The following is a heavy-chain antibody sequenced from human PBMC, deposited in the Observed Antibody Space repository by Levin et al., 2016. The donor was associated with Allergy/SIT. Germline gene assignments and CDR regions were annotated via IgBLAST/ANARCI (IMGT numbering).Heavy chain of an antibody. J-gene: IGHJ6*02. D-gene: IGHD2-2*01. CDR3: VKTVKMVVVTAVIHGLDV. V-gene: IGHV3-23*01. CDR2: ISGSGGAT. CDR1: GFTFRSYA. Sequence: GESLKISCAASGFTFRSYAMSWVRQSPGEGLEWVSTISGSGGATYYADSVKGRFTISRDNSKNTVSLQLNSLRAEDTAVYYCVKTVKMVVVTAVIHGLDVWGQGTTVTVSS.